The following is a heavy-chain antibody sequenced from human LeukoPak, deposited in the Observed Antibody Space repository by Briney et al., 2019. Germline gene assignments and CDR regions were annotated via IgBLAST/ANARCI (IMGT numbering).Heavy chain of an antibody. Sequence: ASVKVSCKASGYTFTAYLIHLVRQAPGQGPEWMGWINPKSGATTYAQRFQGRVTMTWDTTITTAYMALTSLTSDDTAVYYCARAYEYGWFDPWGQGTLVTVSS. D-gene: IGHD3-16*01. V-gene: IGHV1-2*02. CDR2: INPKSGAT. J-gene: IGHJ5*02. CDR3: ARAYEYGWFDP. CDR1: GYTFTAYL.